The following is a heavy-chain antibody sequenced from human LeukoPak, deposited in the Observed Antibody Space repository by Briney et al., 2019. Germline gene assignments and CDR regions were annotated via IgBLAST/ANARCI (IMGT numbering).Heavy chain of an antibody. CDR3: ARDPDYYDSSGSLDY. D-gene: IGHD3-22*01. Sequence: ASVKVSCKASGYTFTGYYMHWVRQAPGQGLEWMGWINPNSGGTNYAQKFQGWVTMTRDTSISTAYMELSRLRSDDTAVYYCARDPDYYDSSGSLDYWGQGTLVTVSS. CDR2: INPNSGGT. CDR1: GYTFTGYY. J-gene: IGHJ4*02. V-gene: IGHV1-2*04.